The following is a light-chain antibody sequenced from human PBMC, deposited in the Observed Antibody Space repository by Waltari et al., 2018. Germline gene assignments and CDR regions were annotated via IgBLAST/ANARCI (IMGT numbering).Light chain of an antibody. CDR2: GKN. CDR1: SLRSYY. J-gene: IGLJ2*01. CDR3: NSRDSSGNHPVV. V-gene: IGLV3-19*01. Sequence: SSELTQDPAVSVALGQTVRITCQGDSLRSYYASWYRQKPGQAPVLVIYGKNNRPSGLPDRFSGSSSGNTASLTITGAQAEDEADYYCNSRDSSGNHPVVFGGGTKLTVL.